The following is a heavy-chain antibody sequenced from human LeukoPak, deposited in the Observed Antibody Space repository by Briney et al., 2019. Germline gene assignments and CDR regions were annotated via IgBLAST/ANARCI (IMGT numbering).Heavy chain of an antibody. D-gene: IGHD2-2*01. V-gene: IGHV3-30-3*01. CDR2: ISYDGSNK. CDR1: GFTFSSYA. J-gene: IGHJ4*02. Sequence: GGSLRLSCAASGFTFSSYAMHWVRQVPGKGLEWVAVISYDGSNKYYADSVKGRFTISRDNSKNTLYLQMNSLRAEDTAVYYCARSWVVPAGHDYWGQGTLVTVSS. CDR3: ARSWVVPAGHDY.